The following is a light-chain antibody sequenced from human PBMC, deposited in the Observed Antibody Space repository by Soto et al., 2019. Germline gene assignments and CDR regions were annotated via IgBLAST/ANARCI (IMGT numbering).Light chain of an antibody. CDR2: TVS. Sequence: DVVMTQSPLSLPVTLGQPASISCRSSQGLVYSDGNTYLNWFHQRPGQSPRRLIYTVSNRDSVVPDRFSGSGSGSDFTLKISRVEAEDVGLSYCMQGKHWPWTFGQGTKVEIK. CDR1: QGLVYSDGNTY. CDR3: MQGKHWPWT. V-gene: IGKV2-30*01. J-gene: IGKJ1*01.